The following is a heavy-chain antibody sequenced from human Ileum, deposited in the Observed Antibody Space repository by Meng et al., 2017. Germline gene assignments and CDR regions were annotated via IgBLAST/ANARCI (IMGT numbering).Heavy chain of an antibody. D-gene: IGHD5-24*01. Sequence: GGSLRLSCAASGFILSSHWMSWVRQAPGKGLEWVAHIKPDGSREYYLDSVKGRFTISRDNAKNSLDLQMNSLRVEDTAVYFCARDSNWSLGSWGQGTLVTVS. J-gene: IGHJ5*02. CDR1: GFILSSHW. CDR3: ARDSNWSLGS. V-gene: IGHV3-7*01. CDR2: IKPDGSRE.